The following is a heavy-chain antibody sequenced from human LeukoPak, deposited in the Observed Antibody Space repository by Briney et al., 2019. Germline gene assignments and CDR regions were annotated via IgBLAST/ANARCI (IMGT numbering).Heavy chain of an antibody. J-gene: IGHJ4*02. CDR2: IYTSGST. Sequence: SETLSLTCTVSGGSISSYYWSWIRQPAGKGLEWIGRIYTSGSTNYNPSLKSRVTMSVDTSKNQFSLKLSSVTAADTAVYYCARDPGADSSGYYVHPINYFDYWGQGTLVTVSS. CDR1: GGSISSYY. D-gene: IGHD3-22*01. CDR3: ARDPGADSSGYYVHPINYFDY. V-gene: IGHV4-4*07.